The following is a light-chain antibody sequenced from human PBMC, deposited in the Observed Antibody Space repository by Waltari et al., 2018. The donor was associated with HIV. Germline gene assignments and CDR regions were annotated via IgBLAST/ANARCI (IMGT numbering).Light chain of an antibody. CDR1: SLPKQY. V-gene: IGLV3-25*03. J-gene: IGLJ3*02. CDR3: QSADSTGTYGM. Sequence: SSEVTQPPSVSVFPGQTARITCSGDSLPKQYAYWYQKKAGQAPVLVINKDTERPSGDPERFADSRSVTTVTVSISGVQAEDEASYYGQSADSTGTYGMFGGGTTVSVL. CDR2: KDT.